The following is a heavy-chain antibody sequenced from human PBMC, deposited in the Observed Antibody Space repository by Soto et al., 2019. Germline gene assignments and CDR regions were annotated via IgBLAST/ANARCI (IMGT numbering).Heavy chain of an antibody. CDR3: ATFCSGGSCYLDY. D-gene: IGHD2-15*01. Sequence: QVQLQESGPGLVKPSQTLSLTCTVSGGSISSGGYYWSWIRQHPGKGLEWIGYIYYSGSTYYNPSLKSRVTISVDASKNQSSLKMISVTAADTAVYYCATFCSGGSCYLDYWGQGTLVTVSS. CDR1: GGSISSGGYY. J-gene: IGHJ4*02. V-gene: IGHV4-31*03. CDR2: IYYSGST.